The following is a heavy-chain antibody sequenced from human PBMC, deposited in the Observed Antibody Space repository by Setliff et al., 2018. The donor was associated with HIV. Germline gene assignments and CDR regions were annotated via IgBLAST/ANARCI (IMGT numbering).Heavy chain of an antibody. CDR1: GGSISSGDYY. CDR2: IYYSGRT. V-gene: IGHV4-30-4*08. CDR3: ARVGYQNWFDP. D-gene: IGHD3-16*02. Sequence: SETLSLTCTVSGGSISSGDYYWSWIRQPPGKGLEWIGYIYYSGRTYYNPSLKSRVTISVDTSKNQFSLKLSSVTAADTAVYYCARVGYQNWFDPWGQGTLVTVSS. J-gene: IGHJ5*02.